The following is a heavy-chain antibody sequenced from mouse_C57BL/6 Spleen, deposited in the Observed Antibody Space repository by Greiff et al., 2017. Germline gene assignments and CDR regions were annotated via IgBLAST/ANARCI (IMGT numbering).Heavy chain of an antibody. V-gene: IGHV10-1*01. D-gene: IGHD2-5*01. CDR1: GFSFNTYA. J-gene: IGHJ4*01. Sequence: EVKLVESGGGLVQPKGSLKLSCAASGFSFNTYAMNWVRQAPGKGLEWVARIRSKSNNYATYYADSVKDRFTISRDDSESMLYLQMNNLKTEDTAMYYCVRQAYYSNGYAMDYWGQGTSVTVSS. CDR2: IRSKSNNYAT. CDR3: VRQAYYSNGYAMDY.